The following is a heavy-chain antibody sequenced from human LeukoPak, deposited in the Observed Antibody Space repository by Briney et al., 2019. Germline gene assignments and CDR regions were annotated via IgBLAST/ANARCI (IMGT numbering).Heavy chain of an antibody. D-gene: IGHD3-10*01. CDR1: GYTFTSYD. Sequence: ASVKVSCKASGYTFTSYDINWVRQATGQGLEWMGWMNPNSGNTGYAQKLQGRVTMTTDTSTSTAYMELRSLRSDDTAVYYCARDHRESYYYGSGSYSPWGQGTLVTVSS. V-gene: IGHV1-8*02. J-gene: IGHJ5*02. CDR3: ARDHRESYYYGSGSYSP. CDR2: MNPNSGNT.